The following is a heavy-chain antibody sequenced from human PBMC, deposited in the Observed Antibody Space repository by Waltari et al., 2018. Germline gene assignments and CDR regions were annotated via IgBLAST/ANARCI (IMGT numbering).Heavy chain of an antibody. V-gene: IGHV4-38-2*01. CDR3: ASVGRRSWELLGGN. CDR2: IYHGGST. CDR1: GSPSTLVST. Sequence: HLRESAQARVRPSGPLPLTSPSLGSPSTLVSTWGWTGRPPGKGLEWIGSIYHGGSTYYNPSLKSRVTISVDTSKNQFSLKLSSVTAADTAVYYCASVGRRSWELLGGNWGQGTLVTVSS. D-gene: IGHD1-26*01. J-gene: IGHJ4*02.